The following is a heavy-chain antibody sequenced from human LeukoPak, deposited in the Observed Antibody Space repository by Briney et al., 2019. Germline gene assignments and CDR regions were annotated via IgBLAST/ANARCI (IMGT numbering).Heavy chain of an antibody. CDR2: IYYSGST. V-gene: IGHV4-39*01. Sequence: PSETLSLTCTVSGGSISSSSYYWGWIRQPPGKGLEWIGSIYYSGSTYYNPSLKSRVTISVDTSKNQFSLKLSSVTAADTAVYYCARLSVTTPRFDYWGQGTLVTVSS. CDR1: GGSISSSSYY. J-gene: IGHJ4*02. CDR3: ARLSVTTPRFDY. D-gene: IGHD4-17*01.